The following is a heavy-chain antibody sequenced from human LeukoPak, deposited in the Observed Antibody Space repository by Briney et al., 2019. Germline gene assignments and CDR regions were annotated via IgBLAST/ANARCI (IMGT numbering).Heavy chain of an antibody. CDR2: IYPGDSDT. D-gene: IGHD3-16*01. J-gene: IGHJ4*02. CDR3: AFYTVYYYCDY. CDR1: GDSFTTYW. Sequence: GESLKISCKGSGDSFTTYWIAWVRKMPGKGLEWMGIIYPGDSDTRYSPSFQGQVTISADKSISTAYLQWSSLKASDTAMYFCAFYTVYYYCDYWGQGTLVTVSS. V-gene: IGHV5-51*01.